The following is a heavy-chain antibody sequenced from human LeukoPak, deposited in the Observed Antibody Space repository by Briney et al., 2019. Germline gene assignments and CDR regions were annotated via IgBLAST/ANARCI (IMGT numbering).Heavy chain of an antibody. D-gene: IGHD5-18*01. J-gene: IGHJ4*02. CDR3: VKDPPRDTAMVWKY. CDR2: ISYDGRNK. Sequence: GGSLRLSCGTSGFTFSTYGMHWVRQAPGKGLEWVAVISYDGRNKYYADSVKGRFTISRDNSENTLYLQMNSLRAEDTAVYYCVKDPPRDTAMVWKYWGQGTLVTVSS. V-gene: IGHV3-30*18. CDR1: GFTFSTYG.